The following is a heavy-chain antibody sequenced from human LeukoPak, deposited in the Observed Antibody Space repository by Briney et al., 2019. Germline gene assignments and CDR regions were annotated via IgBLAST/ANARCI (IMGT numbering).Heavy chain of an antibody. CDR2: ISGSGGST. CDR3: ARDLWSGAHLPS. CDR1: GFTFSSYA. V-gene: IGHV3-23*01. D-gene: IGHD2-21*01. J-gene: IGHJ4*02. Sequence: GRSLRLSCAASGFTFSSYAMSWVRQAPGKGLEWVSAISGSGGSTSYAQKFQGTVTMTRDMTTSTVYMELSSLRSEDTAVYYCARDLWSGAHLPSWGQGTLVTVSS.